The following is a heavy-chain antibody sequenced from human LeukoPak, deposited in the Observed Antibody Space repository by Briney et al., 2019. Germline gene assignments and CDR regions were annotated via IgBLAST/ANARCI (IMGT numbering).Heavy chain of an antibody. CDR2: IYYSGST. CDR3: ARAGKAYYLDALYI. J-gene: IGHJ3*02. CDR1: GGSISSGDYY. D-gene: IGHD1-14*01. V-gene: IGHV4-30-4*01. Sequence: SETLSLTCTVSGGSISSGDYYWSWIRQPPGKGMEWIGYIYYSGSTYYNPSLKSRVTISVDTSKNQFSLKVSSVTAADTAVYYCARAGKAYYLDALYICGQKRMGTVSS.